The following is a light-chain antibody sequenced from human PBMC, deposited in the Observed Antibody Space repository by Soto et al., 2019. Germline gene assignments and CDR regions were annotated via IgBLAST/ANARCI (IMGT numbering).Light chain of an antibody. Sequence: QSALTQPASVSGSPGQSITISCTGTSSDIGGYKYVSWYQQHPGNAPKLMIYEVRSRPSGVSKRFSGSKSGNTASLTISGLQAEDEAIYHCSSYRTSSTPGWVFGGGTKLTVL. CDR2: EVR. V-gene: IGLV2-14*01. CDR3: SSYRTSSTPGWV. J-gene: IGLJ2*01. CDR1: SSDIGGYKY.